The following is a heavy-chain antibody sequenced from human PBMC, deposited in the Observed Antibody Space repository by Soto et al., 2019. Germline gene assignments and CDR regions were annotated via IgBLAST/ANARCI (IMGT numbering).Heavy chain of an antibody. J-gene: IGHJ4*02. D-gene: IGHD2-15*01. V-gene: IGHV3-33*01. CDR1: GFTFSSYG. CDR3: ARDGCSGASCYSVGY. CDR2: IWYDGSNK. Sequence: GGALRLSCAASGFTFSSYGMHWVRQAPGKGLEWVAVIWYDGSNKYYADSVKGRFTISRDNSKNTLYLQMNSLRAEDTAVYYCARDGCSGASCYSVGYWGQGTLVTSPQ.